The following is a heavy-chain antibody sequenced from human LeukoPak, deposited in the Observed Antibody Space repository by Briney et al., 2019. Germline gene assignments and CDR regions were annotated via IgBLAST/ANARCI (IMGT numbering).Heavy chain of an antibody. CDR3: AGDKKQPGGYYYYYGMDV. J-gene: IGHJ6*02. CDR1: GFTFSSYS. V-gene: IGHV3-48*01. D-gene: IGHD6-13*01. CDR2: ISSSSSTI. Sequence: GGSLRLSCAASGFTFSSYSMNWVRQAPGKGLEWVSYISSSSSTIYYADSVKGRFTISRDNAKNSLYLQMNSLRAEDTAVYYCAGDKKQPGGYYYYYGMDVWGQGTTVTVSS.